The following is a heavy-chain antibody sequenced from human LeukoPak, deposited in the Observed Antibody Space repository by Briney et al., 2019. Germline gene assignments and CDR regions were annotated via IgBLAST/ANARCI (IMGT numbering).Heavy chain of an antibody. V-gene: IGHV3-53*01. J-gene: IGHJ5*02. CDR2: IYSGGST. CDR1: GFTVSSNY. CDR3: ARDLGQYYDTSDNWFDP. Sequence: GGSLRLSCAASGFTVSSNYMSWVRQAPGKGLEWVSIIYSGGSTFYADSVKGRFTISRDNSKNTLYLQMNSLRAEDTAVYYCARDLGQYYDTSDNWFDPWGQGTLVTVSS. D-gene: IGHD3-22*01.